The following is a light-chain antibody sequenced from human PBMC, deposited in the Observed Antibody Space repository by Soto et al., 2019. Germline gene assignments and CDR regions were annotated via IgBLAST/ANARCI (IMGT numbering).Light chain of an antibody. CDR1: SSNVGAYNY. V-gene: IGLV2-8*01. Sequence: QSVLTQPPSASGSPGQSVTISCTGTSSNVGAYNYVSWYQQHPGKAPKLMIYGVSKRPSGVPDRFSGSKSGKTASLTVVGLEPEDEADYYCTSCAVSNIEVFGGGTKVTVL. CDR3: TSCAVSNIEV. J-gene: IGLJ3*02. CDR2: GVS.